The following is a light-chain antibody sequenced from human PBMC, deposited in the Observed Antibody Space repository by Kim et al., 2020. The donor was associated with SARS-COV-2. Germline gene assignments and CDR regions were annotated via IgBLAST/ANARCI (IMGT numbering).Light chain of an antibody. V-gene: IGKV1D-12*01. J-gene: IGKJ4*01. CDR2: EAS. CDR1: QDISSW. CDR3: QQTHSCPLT. Sequence: DIQMTQSPSSLSASVGDKVTITCRARQDISSWLGWYQQKPGKAPKVLIYEASNLQSGVPSRFSGSGSGTDFTLTINSLQPEDFATYCYQQTHSCPLTFGAGTKVDIK.